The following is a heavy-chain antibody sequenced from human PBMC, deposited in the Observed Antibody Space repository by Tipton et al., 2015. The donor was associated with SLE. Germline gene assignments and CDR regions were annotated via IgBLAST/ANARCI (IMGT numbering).Heavy chain of an antibody. J-gene: IGHJ3*02. CDR1: GFAFSNYA. V-gene: IGHV3-11*06. Sequence: SLRLSCAASGFAFSNYAMSWVRQAPGKGLEWVSYISSSSSYTNYADSVKGRFTISRDNAKNSLYLQMNSLRAEDTAVYYCAREGSELELDAFDIWGQGTMVTVSS. D-gene: IGHD1-7*01. CDR2: ISSSSSYT. CDR3: AREGSELELDAFDI.